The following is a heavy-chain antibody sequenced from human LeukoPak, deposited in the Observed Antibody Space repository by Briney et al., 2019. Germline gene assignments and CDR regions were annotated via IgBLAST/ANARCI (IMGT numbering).Heavy chain of an antibody. CDR1: GGSFSSYY. CDR2: IYYSGST. Sequence: SETLSLTCAVYGGSFSSYYWSWIRQPPGKGLEWIGYIYYSGSTNYNPSLKSRVTISVDTSKNQFSLKLSSVTAADTAVYYCARHPSSSWNWYFDLWGRGTLVTVSS. V-gene: IGHV4-59*08. CDR3: ARHPSSSWNWYFDL. D-gene: IGHD6-13*01. J-gene: IGHJ2*01.